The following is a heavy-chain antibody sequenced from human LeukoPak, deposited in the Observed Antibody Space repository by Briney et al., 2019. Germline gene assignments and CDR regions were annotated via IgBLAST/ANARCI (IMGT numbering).Heavy chain of an antibody. CDR2: VYYSAST. CDR1: GGSINGYY. J-gene: IGHJ3*02. D-gene: IGHD3-3*02. V-gene: IGHV4-59*01. CDR3: ARHLSRAFDI. Sequence: PSETLSLTCTVSGGSINGYYWSWIRQPPGKGLEWIGYVYYSASTNYSPSLKSRVTTSVDTSKKQFSLRLSSVTAAETAVYYCARHLSRAFDIWGQGTMVTVSS.